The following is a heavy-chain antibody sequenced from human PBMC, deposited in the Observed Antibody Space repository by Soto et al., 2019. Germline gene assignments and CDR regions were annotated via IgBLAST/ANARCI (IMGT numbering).Heavy chain of an antibody. J-gene: IGHJ4*02. CDR1: GFTFTGYY. Sequence: ASVKVSCKASGFTFTGYYIHWVRQVPGQGLEWMGWIKSNGDDAKYAQKFQDRVTMTRDTSMNTVYMEVSRLRSDDTAVYYCARDQRSYGEPPFDYWGQGTLVTVSS. D-gene: IGHD2-21*01. V-gene: IGHV1-2*02. CDR3: ARDQRSYGEPPFDY. CDR2: IKSNGDDA.